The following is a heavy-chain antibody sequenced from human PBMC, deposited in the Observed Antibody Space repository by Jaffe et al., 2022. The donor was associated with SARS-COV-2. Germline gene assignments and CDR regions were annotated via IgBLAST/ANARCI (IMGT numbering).Heavy chain of an antibody. D-gene: IGHD2-15*01. CDR3: ARDPGASGLVVVGLDY. J-gene: IGHJ4*02. CDR1: GFTFSSYS. Sequence: EVQLVESGGGLVQPGGSLRLSCAASGFTFSSYSMNWVRQAPGKGLEWVSYISSSSSTIYYADSVKGRFTISRDNAKNSLYLQMNSLRAEDTAVYYCARDPGASGLVVVGLDYWGQGTLVTVSS. CDR2: ISSSSSTI. V-gene: IGHV3-48*01.